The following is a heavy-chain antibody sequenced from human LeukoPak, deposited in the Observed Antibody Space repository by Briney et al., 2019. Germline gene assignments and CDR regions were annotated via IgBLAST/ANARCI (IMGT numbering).Heavy chain of an antibody. V-gene: IGHV3-48*01. J-gene: IGHJ3*02. D-gene: IGHD3-3*01. CDR3: ARTYDFGRGPPGDAFDN. Sequence: GGSLRLSCAASGFTFTIFDLNWVRQAPGKGPEWVSYIDARSGITYYADSVQGRFTISRDNAKESVFLQMNSLRVDDTAVYYCARTYDFGRGPPGDAFDNWGPGTWVTVSS. CDR2: IDARSGIT. CDR1: GFTFTIFD.